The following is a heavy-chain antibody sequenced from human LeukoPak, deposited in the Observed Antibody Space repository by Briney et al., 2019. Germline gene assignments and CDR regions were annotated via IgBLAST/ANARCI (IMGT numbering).Heavy chain of an antibody. CDR3: AKVRVRGVYYMDV. CDR1: GFIFYTYA. D-gene: IGHD3-10*01. CDR2: ISYDGSDK. J-gene: IGHJ6*03. V-gene: IGHV3-30*18. Sequence: GGSLRLSCEASGFIFYTYAMHWVRQAPGKGLEWVALISYDGSDKYYADSVKGRFTISRDNSRKTLYLQMNSLRREDTAVYYCAKVRVRGVYYMDVWGKGTTVTVSS.